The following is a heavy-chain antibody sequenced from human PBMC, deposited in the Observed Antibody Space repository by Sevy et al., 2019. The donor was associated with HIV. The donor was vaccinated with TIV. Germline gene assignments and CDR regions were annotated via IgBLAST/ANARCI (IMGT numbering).Heavy chain of an antibody. CDR3: ATENISPAARLGVYFDY. D-gene: IGHD6-6*01. CDR2: FDPEDGET. Sequence: ASVKVSCKVSGYTLTELSMHWVRQAPGKGLEWMGGFDPEDGETIYAQKFQGRVTMTEDTSTDTAYMGLRSLRSEDTAVYYCATENISPAARLGVYFDYWGQGTLVTVSS. CDR1: GYTLTELS. J-gene: IGHJ4*02. V-gene: IGHV1-24*01.